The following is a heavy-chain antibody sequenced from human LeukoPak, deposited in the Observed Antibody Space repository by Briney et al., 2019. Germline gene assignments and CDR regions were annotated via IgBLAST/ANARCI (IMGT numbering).Heavy chain of an antibody. CDR3: ASRNDILAGYVFDF. CDR1: GGSVSSSIYY. J-gene: IGHJ4*02. V-gene: IGHV4-39*01. Sequence: SETLFLTCTVSGGSVSSSIYYWGWIRQPPGKGLEWIGSIYYSGSTSYSPSLKSRVTISVDTSKNQFSLKLTSVTAADTAVYYCASRNDILAGYVFDFWGQGTLVTVSS. D-gene: IGHD3-9*01. CDR2: IYYSGST.